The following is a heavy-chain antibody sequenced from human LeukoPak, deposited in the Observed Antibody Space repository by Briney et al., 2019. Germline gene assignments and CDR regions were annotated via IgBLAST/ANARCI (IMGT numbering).Heavy chain of an antibody. CDR1: GFTFSSYA. D-gene: IGHD3-3*01. Sequence: PGGSLRLSCAASGFTFSSYAMHWVRQAPGKGLEWVAVISYDGSNKYYADSVKGRFTISRDNSKNTLYLQMNSLRAEDTAVYYCARPADFWSDPSYYFDYWGQGTLVTVSS. CDR2: ISYDGSNK. CDR3: ARPADFWSDPSYYFDY. J-gene: IGHJ4*02. V-gene: IGHV3-30-3*01.